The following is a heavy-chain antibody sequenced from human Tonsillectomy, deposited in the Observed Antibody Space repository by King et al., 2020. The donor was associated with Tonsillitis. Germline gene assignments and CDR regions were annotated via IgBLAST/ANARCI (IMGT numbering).Heavy chain of an antibody. J-gene: IGHJ4*02. CDR2: INSDGSST. CDR3: ARGSYYYDSSGYSEGIDY. V-gene: IGHV3-74*01. CDR1: GFTFSSYW. Sequence: VQLVESGGGLVQPGGSLRLSCAASGFTFSSYWMHWVRQVPGKGLVWVSRINSDGSSTNYEDSVKGRITISRDNAKNTLYLKMNCLRAEDTAVYYCARGSYYYDSSGYSEGIDYWGQGTLVTVSS. D-gene: IGHD3-22*01.